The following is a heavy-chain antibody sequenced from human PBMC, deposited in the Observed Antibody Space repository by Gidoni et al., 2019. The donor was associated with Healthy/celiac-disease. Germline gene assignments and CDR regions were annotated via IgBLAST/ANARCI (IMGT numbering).Heavy chain of an antibody. CDR2: ISSSSSYI. Sequence: EVQLVESGGGLVKPGGSLRLSCAASGFTFSSYSMNWVRQAPGKGLEWVSSISSSSSYIYYADSVKGRFTISRDNAKNSLYLQMNSLRAEDTAVYYCARAPDYDFWSGYHGWSDYWGQGTLVTVSS. CDR1: GFTFSSYS. CDR3: ARAPDYDFWSGYHGWSDY. D-gene: IGHD3-3*01. V-gene: IGHV3-21*01. J-gene: IGHJ4*02.